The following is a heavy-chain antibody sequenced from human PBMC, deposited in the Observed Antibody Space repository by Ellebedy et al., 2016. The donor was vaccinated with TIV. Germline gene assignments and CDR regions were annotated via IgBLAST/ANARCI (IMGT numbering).Heavy chain of an antibody. CDR3: ARDLGYSSGWSPVHAFDI. CDR2: ISSSGSTI. J-gene: IGHJ3*02. CDR1: GFTFSDYY. D-gene: IGHD6-19*01. Sequence: GGSLRLXCAASGFTFSDYYMSWIRQAPGKGLEWVSYISSSGSTIYYADSVKGRFTISRDNAKNSLYLQMNSLRAEDTAVYYCARDLGYSSGWSPVHAFDIWGQGTMVTVSS. V-gene: IGHV3-11*01.